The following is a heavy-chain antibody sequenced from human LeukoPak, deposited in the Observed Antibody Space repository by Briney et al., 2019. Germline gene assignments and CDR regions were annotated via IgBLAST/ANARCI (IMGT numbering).Heavy chain of an antibody. CDR1: GYTFTGYY. CDR2: VNPNSGDT. V-gene: IGHV1-2*02. J-gene: IGHJ4*02. Sequence: ASVTVSCKASGYTFTGYYMHWVRQAPGQGLERMGWVNPNSGDTKSAQKFQGRVTMTRDSSINTAYMELSRLRSDDTALYYCAGDYYGYAYWGQGTLVTVSS. D-gene: IGHD3-10*01. CDR3: AGDYYGYAY.